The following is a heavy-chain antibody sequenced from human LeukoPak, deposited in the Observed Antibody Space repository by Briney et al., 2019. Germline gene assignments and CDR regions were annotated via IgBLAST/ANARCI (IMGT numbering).Heavy chain of an antibody. CDR3: ARGRHYYDSSDYYYEGDAFDI. CDR2: INPSGTST. Sequence: ASVKVSCKASGDTFTSYYMHWVRQAPGQGRECMGIINPSGTSTSYAQKFQGRVTMTRDMSTSTAYMELSSLRSEDTAVYYCARGRHYYDSSDYYYEGDAFDIWGQGTMVTVSS. V-gene: IGHV1-46*01. CDR1: GDTFTSYY. D-gene: IGHD3-22*01. J-gene: IGHJ3*02.